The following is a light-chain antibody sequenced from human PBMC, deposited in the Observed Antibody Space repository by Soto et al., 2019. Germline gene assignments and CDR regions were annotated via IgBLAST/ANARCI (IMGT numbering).Light chain of an antibody. CDR2: DVS. Sequence: QSALTQPRSVSGSPGQSVTLSCSGTSSDVGAYDYVSWYQQHPGEAPKLLIYDVSKRPSGVPDRFSGSKSGSSASLTISGLQAEDEADYYCCSYAGSDTYVVFGGGTKLTVL. V-gene: IGLV2-11*01. J-gene: IGLJ2*01. CDR3: CSYAGSDTYVV. CDR1: SSDVGAYDY.